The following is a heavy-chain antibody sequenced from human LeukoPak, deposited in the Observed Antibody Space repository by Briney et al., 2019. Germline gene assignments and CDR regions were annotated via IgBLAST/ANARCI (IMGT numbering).Heavy chain of an antibody. CDR3: AESKDSSDS. CDR1: GGSFRDYH. CDR2: VSQRGST. D-gene: IGHD2-15*01. J-gene: IGHJ4*02. Sequence: SETLSLTCAISGGSFRDYHWSWIRQSPGKGLEWIGEVSQRGSTNYNPSLKSRVTMSVDTSKKQFSLRLRSVTAADTAVYYCAESKDSSDSWGQGTLVTVSS. V-gene: IGHV4-34*01.